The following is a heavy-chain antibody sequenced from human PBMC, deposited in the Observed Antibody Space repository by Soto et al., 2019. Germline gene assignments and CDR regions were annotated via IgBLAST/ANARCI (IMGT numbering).Heavy chain of an antibody. CDR1: GYDFTTFW. CDR2: IYPGDSDT. V-gene: IGHV5-51*01. Sequence: RGESLKISCQGGGYDFTTFWIAWVRQMPGTGLEWMGIIYPGDSDTIYSPSFQGQVTFSADKSTSTAYLQWSGLKASDSAMYYCARQGSNGAYYYYGMDVWGQGTTVTVSS. CDR3: ARQGSNGAYYYYGMDV. J-gene: IGHJ6*02. D-gene: IGHD2-8*01.